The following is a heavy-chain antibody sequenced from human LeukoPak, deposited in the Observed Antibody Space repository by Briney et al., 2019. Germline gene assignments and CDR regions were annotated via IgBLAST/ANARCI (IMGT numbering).Heavy chain of an antibody. CDR2: INPNSGGT. CDR1: GYTFTGYY. D-gene: IGHD4-4*01. CDR3: ASLSNSVGSIDY. Sequence: SSVKVSCKASGYTFTGYYMHWVRQAPGQGLEWMGWINPNSGGTNYAQKFQGRVTMTRDTSISTAYMELSRLRSDDTAVYYCASLSNSVGSIDYWGQGTLVTVSS. J-gene: IGHJ4*02. V-gene: IGHV1-2*02.